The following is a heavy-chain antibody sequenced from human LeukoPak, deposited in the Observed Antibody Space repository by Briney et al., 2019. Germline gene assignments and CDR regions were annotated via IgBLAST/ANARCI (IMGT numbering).Heavy chain of an antibody. V-gene: IGHV3-48*03. CDR1: GFTFSSYE. J-gene: IGHJ6*03. CDR3: ARAYSTNHMDV. D-gene: IGHD4-11*01. Sequence: GGSLRLSCAASGFTFSSYEMNWVRQAPGKGLQWVSFISSSRNTIYYADSVKGRFTISRDNAENSLYLQMNSLRAEDTAVYYCARAYSTNHMDVWGKGTTVTVSS. CDR2: ISSSRNTI.